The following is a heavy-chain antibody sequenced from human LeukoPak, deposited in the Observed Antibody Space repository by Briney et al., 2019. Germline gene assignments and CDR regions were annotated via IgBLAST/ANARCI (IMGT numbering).Heavy chain of an antibody. CDR3: AKVSTVTTWDYFAY. CDR1: GFTFSSYA. Sequence: GGSLRLSCVASGFTFSSYAMTWVRQAPGKGLEWVSAISGSGGSTYSADSVKGRFTNSRDNSKNTLYLQMNSLRVEDTAVYYCAKVSTVTTWDYFAYWGQGTLVTVSS. D-gene: IGHD4-17*01. J-gene: IGHJ4*02. V-gene: IGHV3-23*01. CDR2: ISGSGGST.